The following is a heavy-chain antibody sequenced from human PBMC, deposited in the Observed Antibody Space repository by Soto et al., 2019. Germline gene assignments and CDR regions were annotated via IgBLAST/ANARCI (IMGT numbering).Heavy chain of an antibody. D-gene: IGHD5-12*01. J-gene: IGHJ4*01. V-gene: IGHV4-30-2*01. CDR2: IYHGGST. CDR3: AAGGGLPRYY. CDR1: GGSISSGGYS. Sequence: QLQLQESGSGLVKPSQTLSLTCAVSGGSISSGGYSWSWIRQPPGKGLEWLGYIYHGGSTYYTPSLKSRDTIVGDRSKSQISLKQSTVPAADTAVDDCAAGGGLPRYYWGHGTLVTVSS.